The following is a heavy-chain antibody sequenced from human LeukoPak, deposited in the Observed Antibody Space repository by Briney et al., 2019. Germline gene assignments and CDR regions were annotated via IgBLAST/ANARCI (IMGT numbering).Heavy chain of an antibody. Sequence: GGSLRLSCAASGFTFSCYSMNWVRQAPGKGLEWVSFISSSSSTIYYADSVKGRFTISRDNAKNSLYLQMNSLRAEDTAVYYCARDRGGSYSAIDYWGQGTLVTVSS. CDR1: GFTFSCYS. CDR3: ARDRGGSYSAIDY. CDR2: ISSSSSTI. D-gene: IGHD1-26*01. V-gene: IGHV3-48*04. J-gene: IGHJ4*02.